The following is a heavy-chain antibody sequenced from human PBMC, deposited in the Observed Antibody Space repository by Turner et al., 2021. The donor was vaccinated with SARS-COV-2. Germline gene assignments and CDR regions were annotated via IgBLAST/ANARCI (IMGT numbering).Heavy chain of an antibody. CDR3: ARVGSYGRRDVDY. D-gene: IGHD5-18*01. J-gene: IGHJ4*02. CDR2: IDSGGST. Sequence: EVQLVESGGGLIQPGGSLRLSCAASGFTVSSNYMSWVRQAPGKGLEWVSVIDSGGSTYYADSVKGRFTISRDNSKNTLYLQMNSLRAEDTAVYYCARVGSYGRRDVDYWGQGTLVTVSS. CDR1: GFTVSSNY. V-gene: IGHV3-53*01.